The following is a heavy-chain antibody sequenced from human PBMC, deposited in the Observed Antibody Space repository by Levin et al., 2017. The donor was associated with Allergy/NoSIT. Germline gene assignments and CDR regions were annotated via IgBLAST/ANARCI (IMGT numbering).Heavy chain of an antibody. CDR3: ARGGKKGYTWFDP. V-gene: IGHV5-51*01. CDR1: GYSFTSYW. D-gene: IGHD1-1*01. CDR2: IYPGDSDT. J-gene: IGHJ5*02. Sequence: GESLKISCKGSGYSFTSYWIGGVGKMPGKGREWMGIIYPGDSDTRYSPSFQGQVTISADKSISTAYLQWSSLKASDTAMYYCARGGKKGYTWFDPWGQGTLVTVSS.